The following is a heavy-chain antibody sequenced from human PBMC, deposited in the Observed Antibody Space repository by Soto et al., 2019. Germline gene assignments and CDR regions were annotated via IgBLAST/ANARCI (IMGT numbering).Heavy chain of an antibody. CDR2: TIPIFGTA. CDR3: ARVPYYYDSSGYSLFDY. D-gene: IGHD3-22*01. CDR1: GGTFSSYA. Sequence: SVKVSCKASGGTFSSYAISWVRQAPGQGLEWMGGTIPIFGTANYAQKFQGRVTITADESTSTAYMELSSLRSEDTAVYYCARVPYYYDSSGYSLFDYWGQGTLVTVSS. V-gene: IGHV1-69*13. J-gene: IGHJ4*02.